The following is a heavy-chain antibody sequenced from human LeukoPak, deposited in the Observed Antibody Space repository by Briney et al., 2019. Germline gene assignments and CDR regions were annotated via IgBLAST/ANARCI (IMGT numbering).Heavy chain of an antibody. CDR2: ISGSGSST. V-gene: IGHV3-23*01. CDR1: GFTFSTYS. D-gene: IGHD3-9*01. CDR3: AKAYNDILTGVHS. Sequence: GGSLRLSCAASGFTFSTYSMNWVRQAPGKGLEWVSGISGSGSSTYYADSVKGRFTISRDNSKNTLSLQMNSLRAEDTAVYYCAKAYNDILTGVHSWGQGTLVTVSS. J-gene: IGHJ4*02.